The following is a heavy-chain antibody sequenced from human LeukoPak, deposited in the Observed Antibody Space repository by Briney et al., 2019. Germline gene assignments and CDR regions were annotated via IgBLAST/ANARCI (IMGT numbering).Heavy chain of an antibody. CDR2: ISFDGNNE. D-gene: IGHD3-10*01. J-gene: IGHJ4*02. Sequence: GRSLRLSCAASGFTFSNYAMHWVRQAPGKGLEWLAVISFDGNNEYYADSVKGRFTTSRDNSKNTLYLQMNSLRGEDAAVYYCASTSRGVIDYWGQGTLVTVSS. V-gene: IGHV3-30-3*01. CDR1: GFTFSNYA. CDR3: ASTSRGVIDY.